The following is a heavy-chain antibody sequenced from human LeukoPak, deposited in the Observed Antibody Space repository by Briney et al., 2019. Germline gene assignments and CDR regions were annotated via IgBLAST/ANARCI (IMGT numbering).Heavy chain of an antibody. Sequence: SETLSLTCSVSGGSITTYYWSWIRQTPGKGPEWIASIYCGVTTNYNPSLKSRVIISQDTSKNQFSLNLSSVTAADTALYYCVRGPSRNYFDPWGRGTLVTVSS. D-gene: IGHD1-7*01. CDR3: VRGPSRNYFDP. V-gene: IGHV4-4*09. J-gene: IGHJ5*02. CDR2: IYCGVTT. CDR1: GGSITTYY.